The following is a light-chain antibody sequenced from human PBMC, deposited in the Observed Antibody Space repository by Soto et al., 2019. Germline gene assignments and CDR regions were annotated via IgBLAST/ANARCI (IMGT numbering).Light chain of an antibody. CDR2: AAS. V-gene: IGKV1-17*03. J-gene: IGKJ1*01. Sequence: DIHMTQSPSAMSASVGYRFTITCRASQGISNYLAWFQQKPGKVPKRLIYAASNLQSGVPSRFSGSGSGTEFSLTISSLQPEDFEPYYCLQHNSYPRTFGQGTKVDIK. CDR1: QGISNY. CDR3: LQHNSYPRT.